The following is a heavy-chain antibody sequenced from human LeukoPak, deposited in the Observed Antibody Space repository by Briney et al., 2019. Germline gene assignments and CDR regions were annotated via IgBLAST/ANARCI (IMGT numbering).Heavy chain of an antibody. V-gene: IGHV3-74*01. CDR1: GFTFSSYW. CDR2: IKSDGNT. Sequence: GGSLRLSCAASGFTFSSYWMHWVRQAPGKGLVWVSRIKSDGNTNYADSVKGRFTISRDNAKNTVSLQMNSLRAEDTGVYYCARAPSEIGGYYPEYFRHWGRAPWSPSPQ. D-gene: IGHD3-22*01. J-gene: IGHJ1*01. CDR3: ARAPSEIGGYYPEYFRH.